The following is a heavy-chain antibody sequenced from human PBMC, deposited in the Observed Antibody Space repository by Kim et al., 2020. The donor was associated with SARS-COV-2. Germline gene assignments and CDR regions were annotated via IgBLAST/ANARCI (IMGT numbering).Heavy chain of an antibody. J-gene: IGHJ4*02. CDR3: ARGGKKAVASDFDY. Sequence: AQGLTGRFVFSLDTSVSTAYLQISSLKAEDTAVYYCARGGKKAVASDFDYWGQGTLVTVSS. D-gene: IGHD6-19*01. V-gene: IGHV7-4-1*02.